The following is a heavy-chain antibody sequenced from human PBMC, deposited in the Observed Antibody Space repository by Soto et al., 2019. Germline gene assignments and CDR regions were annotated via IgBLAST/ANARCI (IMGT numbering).Heavy chain of an antibody. D-gene: IGHD3-10*01. V-gene: IGHV5-51*03. J-gene: IGHJ5*02. CDR2: FYPDDSDT. CDR3: ARRTGDAGSRWFDP. CDR1: GYTFTNYW. Sequence: EVQLVQSGAEVKKPGESLKISCKASGYTFTNYWIAWVRQMPGKGLEWMGIFYPDDSDTKYSPSLQGQVTISVDKSINTAYLQWSSLKASDTAMYYCARRTGDAGSRWFDPWGQGTLVTVSS.